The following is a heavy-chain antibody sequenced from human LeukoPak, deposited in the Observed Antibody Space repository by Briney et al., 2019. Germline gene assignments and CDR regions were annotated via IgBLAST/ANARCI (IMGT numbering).Heavy chain of an antibody. CDR2: ISGSGGST. CDR1: GFTFSSYA. CDR3: AKGGRYYDFWSGYSIDY. J-gene: IGHJ4*02. D-gene: IGHD3-3*01. Sequence: PGGSLRLSCAASGFTFSSYAMSWVRRAPGKGLEWVSAISGSGGSTYYADSVKGRFTISRDNSENTLYLQMNSLRAEDTAVYYCAKGGRYYDFWSGYSIDYWGQGTLVTVSS. V-gene: IGHV3-23*01.